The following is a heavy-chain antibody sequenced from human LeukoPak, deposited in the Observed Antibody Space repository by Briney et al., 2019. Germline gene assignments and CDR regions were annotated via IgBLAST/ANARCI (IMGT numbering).Heavy chain of an antibody. CDR1: GYTFTGYY. CDR3: ARDLLGCSSTSCSPQKYYYYYYMDV. D-gene: IGHD2-2*01. J-gene: IGHJ6*03. CDR2: INPNSGGT. V-gene: IGHV1-2*02. Sequence: ASVKVSCKASGYTFTGYYMHWVRQAPGQGLEWMGWINPNSGGTNYAQKFQGRVTMTRDTSISTAYMGLSRLRSDDTAVYYCARDLLGCSSTSCSPQKYYYYYYMDVWGKGTTVTVSS.